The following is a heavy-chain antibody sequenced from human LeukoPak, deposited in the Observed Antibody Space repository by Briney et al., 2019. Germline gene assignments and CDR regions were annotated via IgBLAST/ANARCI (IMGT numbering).Heavy chain of an antibody. V-gene: IGHV4-59*12. J-gene: IGHJ4*02. D-gene: IGHD6-13*01. CDR3: AREGGIAAAAYDY. Sequence: SETLSLTCTVPGVSISSYYWSWIRQPPGKGLEWIGYIYYSGSTNYNPSLKSRVTISVDKSKTQFSLKLSSVTAADTAVYYCAREGGIAAAAYDYWGQGTLVTVSS. CDR1: GVSISSYY. CDR2: IYYSGST.